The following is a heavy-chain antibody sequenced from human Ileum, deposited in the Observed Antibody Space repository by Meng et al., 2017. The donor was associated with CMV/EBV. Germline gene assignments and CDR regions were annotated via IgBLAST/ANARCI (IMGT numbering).Heavy chain of an antibody. D-gene: IGHD2-2*01. Sequence: GESLKISCAASGFTLRSYEMNWVRQAPGKGLEWVSYISSSGSNIYYAEYVKGRFIISRDNAKNSLYLQMNSLRAEDTAVYYCARRYCSSTSCTIDYWGQGTRVTGAS. J-gene: IGHJ4*02. CDR3: ARRYCSSTSCTIDY. V-gene: IGHV3-48*03. CDR1: GFTLRSYE. CDR2: ISSSGSNI.